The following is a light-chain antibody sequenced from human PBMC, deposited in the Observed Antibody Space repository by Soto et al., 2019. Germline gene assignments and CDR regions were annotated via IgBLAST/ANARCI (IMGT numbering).Light chain of an antibody. Sequence: EIVMTQSPATLSVSPGERATLSCRASQSVSSNLAWYQQKPGQAPRLLIYGASSRATGTPDRFSGSGSGTDFTLTISRLEPEDFAVYYCQQYGRTFGQGTKVDIK. CDR2: GAS. CDR1: QSVSSN. V-gene: IGKV3-20*01. CDR3: QQYGRT. J-gene: IGKJ1*01.